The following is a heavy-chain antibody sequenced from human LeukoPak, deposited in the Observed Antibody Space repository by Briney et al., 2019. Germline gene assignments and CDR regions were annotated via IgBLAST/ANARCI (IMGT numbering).Heavy chain of an antibody. CDR2: IYYSGST. J-gene: IGHJ4*02. D-gene: IGHD3-10*01. V-gene: IGHV4-59*08. Sequence: PSETLSLTCTVSGGSISSYYGSWIRQPPGKGLEWLGYIYYSGSTNYNPSLKSRVTISVDTSKNQFSLKLSSVTAADTAVYYCARRSPITMVRGVTYYFDYWGQGTLVTVSS. CDR3: ARRSPITMVRGVTYYFDY. CDR1: GGSISSYY.